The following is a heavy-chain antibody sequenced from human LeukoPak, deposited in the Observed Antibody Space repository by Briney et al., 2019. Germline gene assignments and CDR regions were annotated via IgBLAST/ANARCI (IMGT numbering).Heavy chain of an antibody. CDR1: GGSISSGGYY. Sequence: SETLSLTCTVSGGSISSGGYYWSWIRQPAGKGLEYLGRIHSSGSTNYNPSLTSRVTISRDTSKNHYSLKLSSVTATDTAVYYCARDQTYSGSGIYTYFDYWGQGILVTVSS. J-gene: IGHJ4*02. D-gene: IGHD3-10*01. CDR3: ARDQTYSGSGIYTYFDY. V-gene: IGHV4-61*02. CDR2: IHSSGST.